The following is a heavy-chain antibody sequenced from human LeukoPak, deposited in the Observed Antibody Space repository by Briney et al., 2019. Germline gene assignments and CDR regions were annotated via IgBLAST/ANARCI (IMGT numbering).Heavy chain of an antibody. CDR1: GFTFSSYE. V-gene: IGHV3-48*03. CDR3: ARVDYPGAFDI. J-gene: IGHJ3*02. CDR2: ISSSGSTI. Sequence: GGSLRLSCAASGFTFSSYEMNWVRQAPGKGLEWVSYISSSGSTIYYADSVKGRFTISRDNAKNSLYLQMNSLRAEDTAVYYCARVDYPGAFDIWGQVTMVTVSS. D-gene: IGHD3/OR15-3a*01.